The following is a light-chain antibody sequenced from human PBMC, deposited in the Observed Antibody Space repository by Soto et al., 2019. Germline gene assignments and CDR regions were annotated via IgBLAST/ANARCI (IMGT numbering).Light chain of an antibody. V-gene: IGKV3-20*01. CDR2: GAS. CDR3: QQYGSSPPIT. Sequence: EIVLTQSPGTLSLSPGERATLSCGASQSVSSSYLAWYQQKPGQAPRLLIYGASRRATGIPDRFIGSGSGTDFTLTISRLEPEDFAAYYCQQYGSSPPITFGQGTRLEIK. CDR1: QSVSSSY. J-gene: IGKJ5*01.